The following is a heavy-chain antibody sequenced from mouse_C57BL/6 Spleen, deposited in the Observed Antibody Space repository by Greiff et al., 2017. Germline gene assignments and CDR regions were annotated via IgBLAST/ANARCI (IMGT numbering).Heavy chain of an antibody. CDR2: ISSGGSYT. V-gene: IGHV5-6*01. CDR1: GFTFSSYG. Sequence: EVQGVESGGDLVKPGGSLKLSCAASGFTFSSYGMSWVRQTPDKRLEWVATISSGGSYTYYPDSVKGRFTISRDNVKNTLYLQMSKLKSEDTAMYYWERQEGYDYDVAMDYWGQGTSVTVSS. D-gene: IGHD2-4*01. J-gene: IGHJ4*01. CDR3: ERQEGYDYDVAMDY.